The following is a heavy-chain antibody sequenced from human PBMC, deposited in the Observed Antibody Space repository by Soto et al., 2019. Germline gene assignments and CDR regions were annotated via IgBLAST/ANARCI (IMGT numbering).Heavy chain of an antibody. J-gene: IGHJ6*02. V-gene: IGHV1-58*01. D-gene: IGHD3-22*01. CDR2: IVAGTGNT. CDR3: AADSAGYDSREFYYYGLDV. Sequence: SVKVSCKASGFIFSSSAVQWVRQARGQGLEWIGRIVAGTGNTNYAQKFQERVTITRDMPTNTAYLEVSGLRSEDTAVYYCAADSAGYDSREFYYYGLDVWGQGTTVTVSS. CDR1: GFIFSSSA.